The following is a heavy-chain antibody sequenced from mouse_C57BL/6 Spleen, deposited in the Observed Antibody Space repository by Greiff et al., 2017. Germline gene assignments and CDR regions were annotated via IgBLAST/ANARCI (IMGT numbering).Heavy chain of an antibody. CDR3: AKGDDYDDGAWFAY. CDR1: GYAFTNYL. J-gene: IGHJ3*01. CDR2: INPGSGGT. V-gene: IGHV1-54*01. Sequence: VQLQQSGAELVRPGTSVKVSCKASGYAFTNYLIEWVKQRPGQGLEWIGVINPGSGGTNYNEKFKGKATLTADKSSSTAYMQLSSLTSEDSAVYFCAKGDDYDDGAWFAYWCQGTLVTVSA. D-gene: IGHD2-4*01.